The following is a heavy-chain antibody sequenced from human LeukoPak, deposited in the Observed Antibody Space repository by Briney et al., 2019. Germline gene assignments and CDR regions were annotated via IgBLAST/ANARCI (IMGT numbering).Heavy chain of an antibody. CDR3: ARGPVGSLRSMVRGVIIDFDY. Sequence: GASVKVSCKASGYTFTSYDINWVRQATGQGLEWMGWMNPNSGNTGYAQKFQGRVTMTRNTSISTAYMELSSLRSENTAVYYCARGPVGSLRSMVRGVIIDFDYWGQGTLVTVSS. J-gene: IGHJ4*02. CDR2: MNPNSGNT. V-gene: IGHV1-8*01. CDR1: GYTFTSYD. D-gene: IGHD3-10*01.